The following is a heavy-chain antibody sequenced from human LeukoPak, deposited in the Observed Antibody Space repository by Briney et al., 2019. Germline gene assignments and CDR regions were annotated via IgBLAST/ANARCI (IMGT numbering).Heavy chain of an antibody. V-gene: IGHV3-13*05. J-gene: IGHJ4*02. CDR3: AKSCKPNCSGEEMFDY. Sequence: GGPLRLFCTASGFPFRSYDVHWARQARGRGLECVSAIGTAGYPYYPGSVKGRFTISRENAKNSLYLQMNSLRAGDTAVYYCAKSCKPNCSGEEMFDYWGQGTLVTVSS. D-gene: IGHD2-15*01. CDR2: IGTAGYP. CDR1: GFPFRSYD.